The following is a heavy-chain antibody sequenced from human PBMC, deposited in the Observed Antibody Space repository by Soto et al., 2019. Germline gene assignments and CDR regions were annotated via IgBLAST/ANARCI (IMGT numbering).Heavy chain of an antibody. J-gene: IGHJ6*02. Sequence: QVQLVESGGGVVQPGRSLRLSCAASGFTFSSYAMHWVRQAPGKGLEWVAVISYDGSNKYYADSVKGRFTISRDNSKNTLYLQMNSLRPDDTAVYYCAKDQRAGSGYYYSMDVWGQGTTVTVSS. CDR2: ISYDGSNK. CDR3: AKDQRAGSGYYYSMDV. CDR1: GFTFSSYA. D-gene: IGHD6-19*01. V-gene: IGHV3-30*18.